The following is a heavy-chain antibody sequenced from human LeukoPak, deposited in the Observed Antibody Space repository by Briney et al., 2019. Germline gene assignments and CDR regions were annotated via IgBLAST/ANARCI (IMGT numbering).Heavy chain of an antibody. D-gene: IGHD3-22*01. CDR2: INPNSGNT. Sequence: ASVKVSCKAPGYTFTGYYMHWVRQAPGQGLEWMGWINPNSGNTNYAQKLQGRVTMTTDTSTSTAYMELRSLRSDDTAVYYCARDATMIAGAFDIWGQGTMVTVSS. CDR1: GYTFTGYY. CDR3: ARDATMIAGAFDI. J-gene: IGHJ3*02. V-gene: IGHV1-18*04.